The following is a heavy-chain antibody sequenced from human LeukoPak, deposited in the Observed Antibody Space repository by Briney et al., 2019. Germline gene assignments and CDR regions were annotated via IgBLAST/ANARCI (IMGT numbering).Heavy chain of an antibody. D-gene: IGHD1-14*01. V-gene: IGHV3-23*01. CDR3: ARGVEPLAANTLAY. CDR1: GFTFSNYA. Sequence: GSLRLSCAASGFTFSNYAMTWVRQAPGKGLEWVSTISGTGGFTTSTYYADSVKRRFTVCRDSSDNKLSLQLDGPRADDTAVYYCARGVEPLAANTLAYWGQGTLVTVSS. CDR2: ISGTGGFTTST. J-gene: IGHJ4*02.